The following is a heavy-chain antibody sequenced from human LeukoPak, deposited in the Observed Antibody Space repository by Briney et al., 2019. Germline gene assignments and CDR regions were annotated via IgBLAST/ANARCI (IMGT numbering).Heavy chain of an antibody. CDR1: GYTFTSYD. Sequence: ASVKVSCKASGYTFTSYDINWVRQATGQGLEWMGWMNPNSGNTGYAQKFQGRVTMTRNTSISTAYMELSSLRSEDTAVYYCARDGRELRGGFTWGQGTLVTVSS. CDR2: MNPNSGNT. J-gene: IGHJ4*02. CDR3: ARDGRELRGGFT. D-gene: IGHD1-26*01. V-gene: IGHV1-8*01.